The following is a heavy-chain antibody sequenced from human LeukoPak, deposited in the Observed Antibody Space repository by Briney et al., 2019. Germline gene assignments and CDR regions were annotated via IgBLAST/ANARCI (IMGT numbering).Heavy chain of an antibody. Sequence: GGSLRLSCAASGFTVSGNYMSWVRQAPGKGLQWVSTIYKEGNTFYADSVRGRFTLSRDNSKNTLYLQMNSLRAEDTAIYYCARESVTSGWYLYGGQGTLVTVS. CDR2: IYKEGNT. V-gene: IGHV3-53*01. CDR3: ARESVTSGWYLY. J-gene: IGHJ4*02. D-gene: IGHD6-19*01. CDR1: GFTVSGNY.